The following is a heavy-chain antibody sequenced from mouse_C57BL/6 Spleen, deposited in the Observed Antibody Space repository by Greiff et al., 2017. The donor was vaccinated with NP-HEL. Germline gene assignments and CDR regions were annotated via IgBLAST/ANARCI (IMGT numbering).Heavy chain of an antibody. J-gene: IGHJ4*01. CDR3: ARGGHYAMDY. V-gene: IGHV5-17*01. CDR1: GFTFSDYG. CDR2: ISSGSSTI. Sequence: EVKVVESGGGLVKPGGSLKLSCAASGFTFSDYGMHWVRQAPEKGLEWVAYISSGSSTIYYADTVKGRFTISRDNAKNTLFLQMTSLRSEDTAMYYCARGGHYAMDYWGQGTSVTVSS. D-gene: IGHD3-3*01.